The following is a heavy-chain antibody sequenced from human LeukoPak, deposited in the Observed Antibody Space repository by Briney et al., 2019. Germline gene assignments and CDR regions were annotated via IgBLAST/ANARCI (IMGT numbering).Heavy chain of an antibody. D-gene: IGHD2-2*02. CDR1: GASINSNY. CDR2: IYYNGDT. J-gene: IGHJ6*03. V-gene: IGHV4-59*01. Sequence: SETLSLTCTVSGASINSNYWSWIRQPPGKGLEWIGYIYYNGDTNYSPSLKSRVTISVETSKNQFSLKLSSVTAADTAVYYCARGLGPAAISLYYYYYMDVWGKGTTVTVSS. CDR3: ARGLGPAAISLYYYYYMDV.